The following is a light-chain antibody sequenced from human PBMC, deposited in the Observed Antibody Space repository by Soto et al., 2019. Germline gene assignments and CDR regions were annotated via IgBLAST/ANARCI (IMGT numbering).Light chain of an antibody. CDR2: EVS. J-gene: IGLJ2*01. Sequence: QSALTQPPSVSGSPGQSVTISCTGTSSDVGSYNRVSWYQQPPGTAPKLMIYEVSKPPSVVPDRSSASKSGNTASLTISGLQAEDEADYYCSSYTSSSTVVFGGGTKVTVL. CDR3: SSYTSSSTVV. CDR1: SSDVGSYNR. V-gene: IGLV2-18*02.